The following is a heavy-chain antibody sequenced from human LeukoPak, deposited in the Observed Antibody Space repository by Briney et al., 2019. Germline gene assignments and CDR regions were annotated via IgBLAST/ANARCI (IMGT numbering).Heavy chain of an antibody. CDR1: GYRFTSYW. CDR2: IYPGDSDT. CDR3: ARHGGYYYGSGSYLISNWFDP. D-gene: IGHD3-10*01. V-gene: IGHV5-51*01. J-gene: IGHJ5*02. Sequence: GESLKISFKGSGYRFTSYWIGWVRQMPGKGLEWMGIIYPGDSDTRYSPSFQGQVTISADKSISTAYLQWSSLKASDTAMYYCARHGGYYYGSGSYLISNWFDPWGQGTLVTVSS.